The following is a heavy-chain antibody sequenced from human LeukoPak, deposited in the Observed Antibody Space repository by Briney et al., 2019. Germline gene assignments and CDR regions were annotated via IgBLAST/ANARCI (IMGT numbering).Heavy chain of an antibody. V-gene: IGHV3-23*01. CDR3: ANWDLQGNWNDGNFDY. Sequence: TGGSLRLSCAVSGFTFSDHYMDWVRQAPGKGLGWVSAISGSGGSTYYADSVKGRFTISRDNSKNTLYLQMNSLRAEDTAVYYCANWDLQGNWNDGNFDYWGQGTLVTVSS. J-gene: IGHJ4*02. CDR2: ISGSGGST. D-gene: IGHD1-1*01. CDR1: GFTFSDHY.